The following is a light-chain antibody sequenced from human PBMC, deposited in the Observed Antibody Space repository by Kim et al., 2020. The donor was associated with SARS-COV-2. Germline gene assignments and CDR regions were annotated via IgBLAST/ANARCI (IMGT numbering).Light chain of an antibody. J-gene: IGKJ4*01. CDR3: QQYKSYPRT. CDR1: HDINHY. CDR2: GTA. V-gene: IGKV1-16*02. Sequence: SASVGDTVTITCRASHDINHYLAWFQQKPGKAPKSLIYGTANLRGGVPSKFSGSGSATDFTLTISSLQPEDFATYYCQQYKSYPRTFGGGTVVEIK.